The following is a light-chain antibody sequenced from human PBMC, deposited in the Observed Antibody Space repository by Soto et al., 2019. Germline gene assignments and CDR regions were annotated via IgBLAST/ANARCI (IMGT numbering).Light chain of an antibody. J-gene: IGKJ1*01. CDR3: QQRSNWWT. CDR1: QTVSTNY. CDR2: GAS. Sequence: ILLTQSPGTLSLSPGERATLSCRASQTVSTNYLAWYQQKPDQAPRLLIYGASKRATGIPDRFSGSGSGTDFTLTISSLEPEDFAVYYCQQRSNWWTFGQGTKVDI. V-gene: IGKV3D-20*02.